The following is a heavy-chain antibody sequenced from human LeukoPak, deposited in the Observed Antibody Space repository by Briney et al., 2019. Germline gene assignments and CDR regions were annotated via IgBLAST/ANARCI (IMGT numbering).Heavy chain of an antibody. CDR1: GLIFDDYA. Sequence: GGSLRLSCVASGLIFDDYAMHWVRQAPGKGLEWVSGISWNSGRIGYADSVKGRFTISRDNAKNSLYLQMNSLRAEDTALYYCAKGRAYSGYDQLDYWGRGTLVTVSS. CDR3: AKGRAYSGYDQLDY. J-gene: IGHJ4*02. D-gene: IGHD5-12*01. V-gene: IGHV3-9*01. CDR2: ISWNSGRI.